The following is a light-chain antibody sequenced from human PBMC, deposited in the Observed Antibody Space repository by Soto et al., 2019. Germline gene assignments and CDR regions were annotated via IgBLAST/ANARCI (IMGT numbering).Light chain of an antibody. J-gene: IGKJ5*01. CDR1: QSVSSW. V-gene: IGKV1-5*03. Sequence: IQMTQYPSTLSASVGDRVIITCRASQSVSSWLAWYQHKPGKAPKLLIYKASRLESGVPSRFSGSGSGTEFTLTISSLQPDDFATYYCQQHRSYPVTFGQGTRLEMK. CDR3: QQHRSYPVT. CDR2: KAS.